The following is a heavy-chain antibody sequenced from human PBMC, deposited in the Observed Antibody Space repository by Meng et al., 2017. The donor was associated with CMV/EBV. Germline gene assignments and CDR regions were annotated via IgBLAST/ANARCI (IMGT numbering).Heavy chain of an antibody. V-gene: IGHV4-61*01. J-gene: IGHJ6*02. CDR2: IYYSGST. D-gene: IGHD5-12*01. Sequence: SETLSLTCTVSGGSVSSGSYYWSWIRQPPGKGLEWIGYIYYSGSTNYNPSLKSRVTISVDTSKNQFSLKLSSVTAADTAVYYCARAATIVEYYGMDVWGQGTTVTVSS. CDR1: GGSVSSGSYY. CDR3: ARAATIVEYYGMDV.